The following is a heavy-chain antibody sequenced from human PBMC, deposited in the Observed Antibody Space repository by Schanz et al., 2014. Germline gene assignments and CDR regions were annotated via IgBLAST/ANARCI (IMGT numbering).Heavy chain of an antibody. CDR1: GFTFSTHA. D-gene: IGHD3-16*01. CDR2: ISGSGGST. CDR3: TKGRTFGR. V-gene: IGHV3-23*01. J-gene: IGHJ4*02. Sequence: EMQLLESGGGLIQPGGSLRLSCAASGFTFSTHAMSWVRQAPGKGLEWVSAISGSGGSTYYADSVKGRFTISRDNSKSTLYLQMSSLRAEDTAVYYCTKGRTFGRWGQGTLVTVSS.